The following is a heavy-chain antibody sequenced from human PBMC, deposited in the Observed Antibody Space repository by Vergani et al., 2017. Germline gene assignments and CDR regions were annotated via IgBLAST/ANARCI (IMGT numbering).Heavy chain of an antibody. CDR2: ISWNSGSI. D-gene: IGHD6-19*01. CDR1: GFTFDDYA. J-gene: IGHJ4*02. V-gene: IGHV3-9*01. Sequence: EVQLVESGGGLVQPGRSLRLSCAASGFTFDDYAMHWVRQAPGKGLEWVSGISWNSGSIGYADSVKGRFTISRDNAKNSLYLQMNSLRAEDTALYYCARDLRRQDSSGWYGGDYWVQGTLVTVSS. CDR3: ARDLRRQDSSGWYGGDY.